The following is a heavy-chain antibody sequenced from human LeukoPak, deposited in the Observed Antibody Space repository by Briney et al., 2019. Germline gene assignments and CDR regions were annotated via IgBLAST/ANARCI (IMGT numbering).Heavy chain of an antibody. CDR1: GFTFSSYW. J-gene: IGHJ5*02. CDR3: ARAPGEGWFDP. CDR2: IKQDGSEK. D-gene: IGHD4-17*01. Sequence: GGSLRLSCAASGFTFSSYWMSWVRQAPGKGLEWVASIKQDGSEKYYVDSVKGRFTISGDNAKNSLYLQMNSLRAEDTALYYCARAPGEGWFDPWGQGTLVTVSS. V-gene: IGHV3-7*01.